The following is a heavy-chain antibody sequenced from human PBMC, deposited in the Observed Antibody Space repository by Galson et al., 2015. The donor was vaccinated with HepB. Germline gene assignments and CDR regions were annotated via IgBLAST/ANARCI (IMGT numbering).Heavy chain of an antibody. CDR2: TWYDGSTT. J-gene: IGHJ2*01. CDR1: GFTFNNYG. Sequence: SLRLSCAASGFTFNNYGIHWVRQAPGKGLEWVALTWYDGSTTYYTDPVKGRFTISRDNSKNTLYLQMSSLRAEDTAVYYCARDSYYYDSSGYYYGLWGRGTLVTVSS. CDR3: ARDSYYYDSSGYYYGL. D-gene: IGHD3-22*01. V-gene: IGHV3-33*01.